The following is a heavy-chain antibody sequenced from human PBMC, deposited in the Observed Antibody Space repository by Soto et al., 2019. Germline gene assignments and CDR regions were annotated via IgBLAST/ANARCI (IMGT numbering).Heavy chain of an antibody. Sequence: EVQLVESGGGLVQPGGSLRLSCAASGFTFSSYSMNWVRQAPGKGLEWVSYISSSSSTIYYADSVKGRFTLSRDNAKNSLYLQINSLRDEDTAVYYCARDLNHVFFDYWGQGTLVTVSS. J-gene: IGHJ4*02. CDR3: ARDLNHVFFDY. V-gene: IGHV3-48*02. CDR1: GFTFSSYS. CDR2: ISSSSSTI.